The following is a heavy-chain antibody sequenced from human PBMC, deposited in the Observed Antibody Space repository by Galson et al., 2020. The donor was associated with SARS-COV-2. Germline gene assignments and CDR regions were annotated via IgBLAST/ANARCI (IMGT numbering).Heavy chain of an antibody. D-gene: IGHD3-22*01. CDR3: AKTTYYYDSSGYYGGAFDY. CDR2: ISWNSGSI. J-gene: IGHJ4*02. V-gene: IGHV3-9*01. Sequence: GGSLRLSCAASGFTFDDYAMHWVRQAPGKGLEWVSGISWNSGSIGYADSVKGRFTISRDNAKNSLYLQMNSLRAEDTALYYCAKTTYYYDSSGYYGGAFDYWGQGTLVTVSS. CDR1: GFTFDDYA.